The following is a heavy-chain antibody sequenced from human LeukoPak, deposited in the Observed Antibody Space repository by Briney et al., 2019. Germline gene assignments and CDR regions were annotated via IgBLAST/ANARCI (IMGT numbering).Heavy chain of an antibody. CDR3: AREYRHQPD. CDR1: GGSFAGYA. CDR2: IVPVYGTP. J-gene: IGHJ4*02. D-gene: IGHD5-12*01. Sequence: SVKVSCKASGGSFAGYAINWVRQAPGQGLEWMGGIVPVYGTPNSSQKFQGRVTVTADESTSTAYMELCSLRSEDTAVYYCAREYRHQPDWGQGTLVTVSS. V-gene: IGHV1-69*13.